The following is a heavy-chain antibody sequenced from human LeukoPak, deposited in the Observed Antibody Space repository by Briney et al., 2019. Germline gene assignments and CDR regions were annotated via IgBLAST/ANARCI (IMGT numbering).Heavy chain of an antibody. V-gene: IGHV4-38-2*01. CDR1: VDSIRNNYY. CDR3: ARRPGVRGYSGLVYFQY. J-gene: IGHJ1*01. D-gene: IGHD3-22*01. Sequence: PSETLSLTCAVSVDSIRNNYYWGWIRHPPGKGLEWIGSIYHSGSTYYNPSPKSRVTISADTSKNQFSLKVNSVTAADTAVYYCARRPGVRGYSGLVYFQYWGQGTLAIVSS. CDR2: IYHSGST.